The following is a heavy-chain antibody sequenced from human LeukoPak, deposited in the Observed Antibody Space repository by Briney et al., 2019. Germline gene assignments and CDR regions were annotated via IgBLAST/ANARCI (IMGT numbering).Heavy chain of an antibody. CDR1: GGSISSGDYP. CDR3: ARGNYDSSGYYYFDY. CDR2: IFHTGHT. V-gene: IGHV4-30-2*01. J-gene: IGHJ4*02. D-gene: IGHD3-22*01. Sequence: PSETLSLTCTVSGGSISSGDYPWSWIRQPPGKGLEWIGYIFHTGHTSYNPSLKSRVTISVDMSKNQLSLKLSSVTAADTAVYYCARGNYDSSGYYYFDYWGQGTLVTVSS.